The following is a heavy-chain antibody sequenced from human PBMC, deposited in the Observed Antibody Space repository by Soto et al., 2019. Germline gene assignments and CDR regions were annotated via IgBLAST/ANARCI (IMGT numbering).Heavy chain of an antibody. CDR3: AKEIWNGYNSFDC. J-gene: IGHJ4*02. V-gene: IGHV3-23*01. Sequence: PGGSLRLSCAASGFTFSSYAMSWVHQAPGKGLEWVSAISDSGGSTYYADSVKGRFTISRDNSKNALYLQMNSLRAEDTAVYYCAKEIWNGYNSFDCWGQGALVTVSS. CDR1: GFTFSSYA. CDR2: ISDSGGST. D-gene: IGHD5-12*01.